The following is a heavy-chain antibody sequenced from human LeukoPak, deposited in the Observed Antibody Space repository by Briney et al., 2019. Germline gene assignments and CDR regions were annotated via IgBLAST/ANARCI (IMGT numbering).Heavy chain of an antibody. D-gene: IGHD4-23*01. CDR2: IASVGSST. Sequence: AGGSLRLSCAASGFTFSSYWMNWVRQAPGKGLVWVSRIASVGSSTTYADSVKGRFSISRDNAKNTLYLQMNSLRVEDTAVYYCARGRPHGNDYWGQGTLVTVSS. CDR1: GFTFSSYW. CDR3: ARGRPHGNDY. J-gene: IGHJ4*02. V-gene: IGHV3-74*01.